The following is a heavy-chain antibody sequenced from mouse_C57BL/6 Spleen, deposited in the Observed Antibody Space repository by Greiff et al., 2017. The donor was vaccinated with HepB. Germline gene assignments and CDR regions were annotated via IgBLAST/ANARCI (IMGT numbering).Heavy chain of an antibody. J-gene: IGHJ3*01. D-gene: IGHD1-1*01. CDR3: ARDEDYGSSDGFAY. V-gene: IGHV1-80*01. Sequence: VQLQQSGAELVKPGASVKISCKASGYAFSSYWMNWVKQRPGKGLEWIGQIYPGDGDTNYNGKFKGKATLTADKSSSTAYMQLSSLTSEDSAVDFCARDEDYGSSDGFAYWGQGTLVTVSA. CDR1: GYAFSSYW. CDR2: IYPGDGDT.